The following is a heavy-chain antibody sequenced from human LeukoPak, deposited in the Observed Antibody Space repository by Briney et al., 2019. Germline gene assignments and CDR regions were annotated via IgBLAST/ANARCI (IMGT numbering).Heavy chain of an antibody. CDR3: ARGSMSTITYDWFDP. CDR2: ISYDGSNK. J-gene: IGHJ5*02. D-gene: IGHD5-24*01. V-gene: IGHV3-30*01. CDR1: GFTFSRFA. Sequence: PGGSLRLSCAASGFTFSRFAMNWVRQAPGKGLEWVAVISYDGSNKYYADSVKGRFTISRDNSKNTLYLQMNSLRAEDTAMYYSARGSMSTITYDWFDPWGQGTLVTVSS.